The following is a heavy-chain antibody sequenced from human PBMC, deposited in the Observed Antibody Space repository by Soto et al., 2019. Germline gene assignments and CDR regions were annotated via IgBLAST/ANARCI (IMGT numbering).Heavy chain of an antibody. CDR1: GGSIISGGYY. CDR2: IYYSGST. J-gene: IGHJ5*02. CDR3: ARVTVAAAGTSGWFDP. D-gene: IGHD6-13*01. Sequence: SETLSLTCTVSGGSIISGGYYCICIRQHPWNGLEWIGYIYYSGSTYYNPSLKSRVTISVDTSKNQFSLKLSSVTAADTAVYYCARVTVAAAGTSGWFDPWGQGTLVTVSS. V-gene: IGHV4-31*03.